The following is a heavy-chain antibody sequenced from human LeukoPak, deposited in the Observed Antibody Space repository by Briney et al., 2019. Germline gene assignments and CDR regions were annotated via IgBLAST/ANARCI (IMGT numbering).Heavy chain of an antibody. CDR2: IIPIFGTA. CDR1: GGTFSSYA. V-gene: IGHV1-69*01. D-gene: IGHD3-3*01. J-gene: IGHJ4*02. CDR3: ARGPRPTYYDFWSGYYTGEYFDY. Sequence: SVKVSCKASGGTFSSYAISWVRQAPGQGLEWMGGIIPIFGTANYAQKFQGRVTITADESTSTAYMELSSLRSEDTAVYYCARGPRPTYYDFWSGYYTGEYFDYWVQGTLVTVSS.